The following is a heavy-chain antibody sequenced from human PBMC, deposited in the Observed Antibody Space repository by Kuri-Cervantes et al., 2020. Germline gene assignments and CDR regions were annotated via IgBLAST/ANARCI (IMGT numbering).Heavy chain of an antibody. CDR2: ISGSGGST. CDR1: GFTFSSYA. CDR3: ARSPNDYGDYYYYYGMDV. Sequence: GESLKISCAASGFTFSSYAMSWVRQAPGKGLEWVSAISGSGGSTYYADSVKGRFTISRDNSKNTLYLQMNSLRAEDTAVYYCARSPNDYGDYYYYYGMDVWGQGTTVTVSS. J-gene: IGHJ6*02. V-gene: IGHV3-23*01. D-gene: IGHD4-17*01.